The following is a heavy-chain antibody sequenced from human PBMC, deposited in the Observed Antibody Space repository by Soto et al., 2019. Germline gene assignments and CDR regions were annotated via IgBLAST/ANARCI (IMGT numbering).Heavy chain of an antibody. J-gene: IGHJ4*02. CDR1: GGTFSSYT. D-gene: IGHD3-16*01. Sequence: SVKVSCKASGGTFSSYTISWVRQAPGQGLEWMGRIIPILGIANYAQKFQGRVTITADKSTSTAYMELSSLRSEDTAVYYCAATYYDYIWGSPDFDYWGQGTLVTVSS. CDR2: IIPILGIA. CDR3: AATYYDYIWGSPDFDY. V-gene: IGHV1-69*02.